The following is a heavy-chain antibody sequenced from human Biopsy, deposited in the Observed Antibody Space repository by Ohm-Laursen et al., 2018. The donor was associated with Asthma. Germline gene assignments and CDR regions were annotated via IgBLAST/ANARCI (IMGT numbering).Heavy chain of an antibody. D-gene: IGHD1-26*01. V-gene: IGHV3-30*18. CDR2: ISFDGSNK. J-gene: IGHJ4*02. CDR1: GFTFSNYG. Sequence: SLRLSCTASGFTFSNYGMHWVCQAPGKGLDWAAVISFDGSNKNYTDSVKGRFTISRDNSRNTLHLQMNSLRAEDTAVYYCAKDVFPGWELRRGPDYWGQGTLVTVSS. CDR3: AKDVFPGWELRRGPDY.